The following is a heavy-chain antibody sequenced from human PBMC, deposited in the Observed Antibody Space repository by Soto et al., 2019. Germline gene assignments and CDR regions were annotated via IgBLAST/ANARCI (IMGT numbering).Heavy chain of an antibody. J-gene: IGHJ6*02. V-gene: IGHV4-59*01. CDR1: GGSISSYY. CDR3: ATYGSSTYYFYGMDV. Sequence: SETLSLTCTVSGGSISSYYWSWIRQPPGKGLEWIGSIYYSGSTNYNPSLKSRVTISVETSKNQFSLELSPVGAADTAVYCCATYGSSTYYFYGMDVWGQGTTVNVSS. D-gene: IGHD6-6*01. CDR2: IYYSGST.